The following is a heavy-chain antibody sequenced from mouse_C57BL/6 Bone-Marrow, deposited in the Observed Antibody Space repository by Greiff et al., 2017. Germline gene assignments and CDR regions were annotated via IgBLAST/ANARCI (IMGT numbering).Heavy chain of an antibody. J-gene: IGHJ2*01. V-gene: IGHV5-17*01. CDR3: ARTGSFDY. CDR1: GFTFSDYG. D-gene: IGHD4-1*01. CDR2: ISSGSSTI. Sequence: EVKLMESGGGLVKPGGSLKLSCAASGFTFSDYGMHWVRQAPEKGLEWVAYISSGSSTISYADTVKGRFTISRDIAKNTLFLQMTSLRSEDTAMYYCARTGSFDYWGQGTTLTVSS.